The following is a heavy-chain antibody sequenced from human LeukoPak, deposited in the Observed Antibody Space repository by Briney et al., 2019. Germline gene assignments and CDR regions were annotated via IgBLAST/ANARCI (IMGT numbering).Heavy chain of an antibody. J-gene: IGHJ6*02. CDR2: ISGSGGST. D-gene: IGHD1-26*01. CDR1: GFTFSSYA. Sequence: GGSLRLSCAASGFTFSSYAMSWVRQAPGKGLEWVSAISGSGGSTYYADSVKGRFTISRDNSKNTLYLQMNSLRDEDTAVYYCARGGVGATGNYYYYGMDVWGQGTTVTVSS. CDR3: ARGGVGATGNYYYYGMDV. V-gene: IGHV3-23*01.